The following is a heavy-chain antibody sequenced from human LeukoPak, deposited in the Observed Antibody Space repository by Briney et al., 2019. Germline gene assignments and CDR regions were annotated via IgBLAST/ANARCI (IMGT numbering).Heavy chain of an antibody. CDR1: GYSIISDYF. V-gene: IGHV4-38-2*02. CDR3: ARDPGGVGDAFDI. D-gene: IGHD3-10*01. CDR2: IYHSGST. Sequence: PSETLSLTCTVSGYSIISDYFWGWIRQPPGKGLEWIGTIYHSGSTYYSPSLKSRVTISVDTSKNQFSLKLSSVTAADTAVYYCARDPGGVGDAFDIWGQGTMVTVSS. J-gene: IGHJ3*02.